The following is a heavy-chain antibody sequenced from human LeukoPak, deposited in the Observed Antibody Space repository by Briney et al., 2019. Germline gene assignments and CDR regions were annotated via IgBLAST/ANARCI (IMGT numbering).Heavy chain of an antibody. CDR2: ISGSGGST. Sequence: GGSLRLSCAASGFTFSSYAMSWVRQAPGKGLEWVSAISGSGGSTCYADSVKGRFTISRDNSKNTLYLQMNSLRAEDTAVYYCAKGLGSGSGYFDYWGQGTLVTVSS. J-gene: IGHJ4*02. D-gene: IGHD3-10*01. CDR3: AKGLGSGSGYFDY. V-gene: IGHV3-23*01. CDR1: GFTFSSYA.